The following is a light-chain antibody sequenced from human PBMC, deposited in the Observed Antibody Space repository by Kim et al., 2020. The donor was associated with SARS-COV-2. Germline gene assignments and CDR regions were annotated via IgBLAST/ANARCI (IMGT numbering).Light chain of an antibody. Sequence: LSVYPGETATLSGRASQSVNSNLAWYQHKPGQAPRLLIYGASSRVSGIPARFSGSGSGTQFTLTISSLRSEDFAVYYCQQYNAWYTFGQGTKLEI. CDR2: GAS. CDR1: QSVNSN. CDR3: QQYNAWYT. J-gene: IGKJ2*01. V-gene: IGKV3-15*01.